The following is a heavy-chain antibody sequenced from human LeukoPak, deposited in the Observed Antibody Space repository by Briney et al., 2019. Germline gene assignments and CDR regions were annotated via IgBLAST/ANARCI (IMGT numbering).Heavy chain of an antibody. CDR3: ARGVYIAAAQYGY. Sequence: SETLSLTCTVSGGSISSYYWSWIRPPPGKGLEWIGYTYDSGNTNYNPSLKSRVTISVDTSKNQFSLKLSSVTAADTAVYYCARGVYIAAAQYGYWGRGTLVTVSS. D-gene: IGHD6-13*01. CDR1: GGSISSYY. J-gene: IGHJ4*02. CDR2: TYDSGNT. V-gene: IGHV4-59*01.